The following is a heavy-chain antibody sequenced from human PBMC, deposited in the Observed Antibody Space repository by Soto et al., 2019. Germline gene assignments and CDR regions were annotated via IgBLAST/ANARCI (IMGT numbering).Heavy chain of an antibody. Sequence: QVQLVQSGAEVKKPGASVKVSCKASGYTFTSYGISWVRQAPGQGLEWMGWISAYNGNTNYAQKLQGRVTMPTDTSTSKAYMGLRSLRSDDTAVYYCARARFDCSSTSCYFGYYYYYMDVWGKGTTVTVSS. V-gene: IGHV1-18*01. CDR2: ISAYNGNT. D-gene: IGHD2-2*01. CDR3: ARARFDCSSTSCYFGYYYYYMDV. CDR1: GYTFTSYG. J-gene: IGHJ6*03.